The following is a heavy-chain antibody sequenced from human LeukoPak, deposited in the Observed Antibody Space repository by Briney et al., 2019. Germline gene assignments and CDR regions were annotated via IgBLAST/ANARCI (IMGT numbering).Heavy chain of an antibody. V-gene: IGHV3-11*01. J-gene: IGHJ3*02. CDR2: TSPSGGTI. CDR1: GFTFSDYY. CDR3: AREKKTEWTTGAFDM. Sequence: GGSLRLSCAASGFTFSDYYMSWIRQAPETGLEWLSYTSPSGGTIYYTDSVKGRFTMSRDNAQHALYLEMNSLRAEDTAVYYCAREKKTEWTTGAFDMWGQGTMVIVSS. D-gene: IGHD3-3*01.